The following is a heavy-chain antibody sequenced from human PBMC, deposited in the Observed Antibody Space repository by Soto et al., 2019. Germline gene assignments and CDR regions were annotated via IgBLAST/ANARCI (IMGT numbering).Heavy chain of an antibody. D-gene: IGHD3-22*01. CDR1: GFTFSSYA. Sequence: PGGSLRLSCAASGFTFSSYAMSWVRQAPGKGLEWVSAISGSGGSTYYADSVKGRFTISRDNSKNTLYLQMNSLRAEDTAVYYCAKPPYYYDSSGYSFDYWGQGTLVTVS. CDR3: AKPPYYYDSSGYSFDY. V-gene: IGHV3-23*01. J-gene: IGHJ4*02. CDR2: ISGSGGST.